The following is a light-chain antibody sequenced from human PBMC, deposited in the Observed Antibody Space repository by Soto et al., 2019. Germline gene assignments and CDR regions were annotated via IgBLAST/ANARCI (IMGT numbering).Light chain of an antibody. CDR1: QSVSSN. V-gene: IGKV3-15*01. CDR3: QQYNSSPCT. Sequence: EIVMTQSPAPLSASPGERATLSCRASQSVSSNLAWYQQKPGQAPRLLIYGASTNDTGIPARFSGSGSGTEFTLTISTLQSEDVAAYYGQQYNSSPCTFGGGTKVDIK. CDR2: GAS. J-gene: IGKJ4*02.